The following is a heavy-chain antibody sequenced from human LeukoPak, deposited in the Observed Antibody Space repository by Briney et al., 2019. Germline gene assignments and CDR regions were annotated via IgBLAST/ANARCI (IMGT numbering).Heavy chain of an antibody. CDR3: ARFFGSGWKNFDY. CDR2: INHSGST. CDR1: GGSISSGGYY. V-gene: IGHV4-31*03. D-gene: IGHD6-19*01. Sequence: PSQTLSLTCTVSGGSISSGGYYWSWIRQHPGKGLEWIGEINHSGSTNYNPSLKSRVTISVDTSKNQFSLKLSSVTAADTAVYYCARFFGSGWKNFDYWGQGTLVTVSS. J-gene: IGHJ4*02.